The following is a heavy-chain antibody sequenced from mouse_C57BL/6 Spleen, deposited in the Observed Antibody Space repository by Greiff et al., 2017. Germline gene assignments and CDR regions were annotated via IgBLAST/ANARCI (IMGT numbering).Heavy chain of an antibody. CDR1: GFTFSDYY. CDR3: ARERYYGSSYGYFDV. Sequence: EVQVVESEGGLVQPGSSMKLSCTASGFTFSDYYMAWVRQVPEKGLEWVANINYDGSSTYYLDSLKSRFIISRDNAKNILYLQMSSLKSEDTATYYCARERYYGSSYGYFDVWGTGTTVTVSS. D-gene: IGHD1-1*01. V-gene: IGHV5-16*01. CDR2: INYDGSST. J-gene: IGHJ1*03.